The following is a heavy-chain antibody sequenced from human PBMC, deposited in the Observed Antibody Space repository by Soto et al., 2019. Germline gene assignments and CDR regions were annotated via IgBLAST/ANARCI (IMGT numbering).Heavy chain of an antibody. Sequence: QVQLVESGGGVVQPGRSLRLSCAASGFTFSSYAMHWVRQAPGKGLEWVAVISYDGSNKYYADSVKGRFTISRDNSKNTLYLQINSLRAEDTAVYYCARDHGFVTSNIVGVVAATLDYWGQGTLVTVCS. CDR2: ISYDGSNK. CDR1: GFTFSSYA. D-gene: IGHD2-15*01. V-gene: IGHV3-30-3*01. J-gene: IGHJ4*02. CDR3: ARDHGFVTSNIVGVVAATLDY.